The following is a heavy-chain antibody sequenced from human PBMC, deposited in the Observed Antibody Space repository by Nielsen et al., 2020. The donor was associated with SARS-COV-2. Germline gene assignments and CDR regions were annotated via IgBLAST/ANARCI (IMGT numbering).Heavy chain of an antibody. Sequence: SVKVSCKASGGTFSSYAISWVRQAPGQGLEWIGGIIPIFGTANYAQKFQGRVTITADESTSTAYMELSSLRSEDTAVYYCAGGAEDGGTIPYGMDVWGQGTTVTVSS. CDR2: IIPIFGTA. J-gene: IGHJ6*02. CDR3: AGGAEDGGTIPYGMDV. D-gene: IGHD1-26*01. CDR1: GGTFSSYA. V-gene: IGHV1-69*13.